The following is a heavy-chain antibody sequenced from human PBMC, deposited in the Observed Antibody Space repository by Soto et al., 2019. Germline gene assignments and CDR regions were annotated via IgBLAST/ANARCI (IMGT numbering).Heavy chain of an antibody. D-gene: IGHD3-22*01. J-gene: IGHJ4*02. CDR2: ISYDSFDK. CDR3: ARVHYYDTSGPLL. Sequence: PGGSLRLSCTASGFSLSTYAMHWVRQSPGKGLEWLATISYDSFDKYYADSVKGRFSILRYNPNNTLFLQMSGLRAEDTAVYFCARVHYYDTSGPLLWGQGTLVTVSS. V-gene: IGHV3-30-3*01. CDR1: GFSLSTYA.